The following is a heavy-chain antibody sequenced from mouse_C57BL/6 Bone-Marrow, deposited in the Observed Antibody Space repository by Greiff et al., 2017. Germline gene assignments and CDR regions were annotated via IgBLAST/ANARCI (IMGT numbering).Heavy chain of an antibody. J-gene: IGHJ2*01. CDR2: IDPSDSYT. Sequence: QVQLQQPGAELVRPGTSVKLSCKASGYTFTSYWLHWVKQRPGQGLEWIGVIDPSDSYTNYNQKFKGKATLTVDTSSSTAYMQLSSLTSEDSAVYYCARCPDCPINYYDYWGQGTTLTVSS. V-gene: IGHV1-59*01. CDR3: ARCPDCPINYYDY. D-gene: IGHD1-1*01. CDR1: GYTFTSYW.